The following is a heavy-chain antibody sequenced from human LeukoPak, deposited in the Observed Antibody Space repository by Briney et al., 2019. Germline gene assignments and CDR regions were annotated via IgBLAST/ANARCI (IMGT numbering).Heavy chain of an antibody. V-gene: IGHV3-30*02. Sequence: GGSLRLSCAASGFNFNAFIMHWVRQAPGKGLEWVTFLRAGGPYGTEKFYADSVKGRFTISTDNSKNTLYLQMNSLRAEDTTVYYCARDFEDIVVVPAAIAYYYYMDVWGKGTTVTVSS. D-gene: IGHD2-2*02. J-gene: IGHJ6*03. CDR1: GFNFNAFI. CDR2: LRAGGPYGTEK. CDR3: ARDFEDIVVVPAAIAYYYYMDV.